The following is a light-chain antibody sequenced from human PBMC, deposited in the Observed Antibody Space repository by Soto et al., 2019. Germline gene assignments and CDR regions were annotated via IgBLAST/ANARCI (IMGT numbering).Light chain of an antibody. CDR2: SNN. Sequence: QAVVTQPPSASGTPGQRVAISCSGSSSNIGSNTVNWYQQLPGTAPKLLIYSNNQRPSGVPDRFSGSKSGTSASLAISGLQSEDEADYYCATWDDSLTAFYVFGTGTKVTVL. CDR1: SSNIGSNT. V-gene: IGLV1-44*01. J-gene: IGLJ1*01. CDR3: ATWDDSLTAFYV.